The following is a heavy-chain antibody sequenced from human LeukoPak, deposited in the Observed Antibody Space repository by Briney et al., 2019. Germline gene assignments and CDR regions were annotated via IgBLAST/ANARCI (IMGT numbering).Heavy chain of an antibody. Sequence: SETLSLTCTVSGGSISSYYWSWIRQPPGKGLEWIGYIYYSGSTNYNPSLKSRVTISVDTSKNQFSLKLSSVTAADTAVYYCARSGLTLSYYYYGMDVWGQGTTVTASS. D-gene: IGHD3-9*01. CDR2: IYYSGST. CDR1: GGSISSYY. V-gene: IGHV4-59*01. CDR3: ARSGLTLSYYYYGMDV. J-gene: IGHJ6*02.